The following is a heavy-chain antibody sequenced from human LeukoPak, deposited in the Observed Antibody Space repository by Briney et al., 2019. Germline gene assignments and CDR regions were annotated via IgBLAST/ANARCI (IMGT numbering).Heavy chain of an antibody. CDR3: ARESCSSTSCYAYFDY. Sequence: SETLSLTCAVYGGSLSGYYWSWIRQPPGTGREWIGEINHSGSTNYNPSLKSRVTISVDMSKNQCSLKLNSVTAADTAVYYCARESCSSTSCYAYFDYWGQGTLVTVSS. CDR2: INHSGST. CDR1: GGSLSGYY. J-gene: IGHJ4*02. D-gene: IGHD2-2*01. V-gene: IGHV4-34*01.